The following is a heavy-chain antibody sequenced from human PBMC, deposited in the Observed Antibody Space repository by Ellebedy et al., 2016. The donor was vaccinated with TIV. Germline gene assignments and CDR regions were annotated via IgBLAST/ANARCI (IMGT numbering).Heavy chain of an antibody. Sequence: SVKVSXXASGGTFSSYAISWVRQAPGQGLEWMGGIIPIFGTANYAQKFQGRVTITADESTSTAYMELSSLRSEDTAVYYCARDRGDTMGNWYFDLWGRGTLVTVSS. CDR2: IIPIFGTA. CDR3: ARDRGDTMGNWYFDL. V-gene: IGHV1-69*13. J-gene: IGHJ2*01. CDR1: GGTFSSYA. D-gene: IGHD3-10*01.